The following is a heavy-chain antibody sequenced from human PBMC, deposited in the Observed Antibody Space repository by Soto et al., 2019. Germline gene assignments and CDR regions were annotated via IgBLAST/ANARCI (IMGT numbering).Heavy chain of an antibody. D-gene: IGHD2-15*01. J-gene: IGHJ3*02. CDR2: INAGNGNT. CDR3: ARADIVVVVARIGLGAFDI. Sequence: ASVKVSCKASGYTFTSYAMHWVRQAPGQRLEWMGWINAGNGNTNYAQKFQGRVTMTTDTSTSTAYMELRSLRSDDTAVYYCARADIVVVVARIGLGAFDIWGQGTMVTVSS. V-gene: IGHV1-3*01. CDR1: GYTFTSYA.